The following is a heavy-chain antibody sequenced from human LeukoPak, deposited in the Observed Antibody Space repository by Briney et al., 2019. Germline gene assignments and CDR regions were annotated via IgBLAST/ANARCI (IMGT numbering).Heavy chain of an antibody. D-gene: IGHD6-13*01. CDR2: ISGSGGTT. V-gene: IGHV3-23*01. CDR1: GFXFSSYV. Sequence: GGSLRLSCATSGFXFSSYVISWVRQAPGKGLEWVSAISGSGGTTYYADSVKGRFTISRDNSKNTLYLQMNSLRAEDTAVYYCAKFAGGSTRQQFDYWGQGTLVTVSS. CDR3: AKFAGGSTRQQFDY. J-gene: IGHJ4*02.